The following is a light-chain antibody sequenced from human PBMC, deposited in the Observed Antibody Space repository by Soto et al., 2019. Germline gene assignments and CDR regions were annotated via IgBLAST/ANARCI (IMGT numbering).Light chain of an antibody. Sequence: ETILTQSPGKPSASAAQRANLFLXASQSVSSSYLAWYQQKPGQAPRLLIYGASSRATGIPDRFSGSGSGTDFTLTISRLEPEDFAVYYCQQYGSPITFGQGTRLEIK. CDR3: QQYGSPIT. CDR1: QSVSSSY. J-gene: IGKJ5*01. V-gene: IGKV3-20*01. CDR2: GAS.